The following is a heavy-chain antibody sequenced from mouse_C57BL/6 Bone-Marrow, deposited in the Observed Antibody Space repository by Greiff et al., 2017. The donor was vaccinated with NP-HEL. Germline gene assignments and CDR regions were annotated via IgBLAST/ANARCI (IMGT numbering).Heavy chain of an antibody. V-gene: IGHV1-61*01. CDR2: IYPSDSET. D-gene: IGHD2-14*01. CDR1: GYTFTSYW. J-gene: IGHJ3*01. CDR3: ERGAYRNDEGGAY. Sequence: QVQLQQPGAELVRPGSSVKLSCKASGYTFTSYWMDWVKQRPGQGLEWIGNIYPSDSETHYNQKFKDKATLTVDKSSSTAYMQLSSLTSEDSAVYDCERGAYRNDEGGAYWGQGTLVTVSA.